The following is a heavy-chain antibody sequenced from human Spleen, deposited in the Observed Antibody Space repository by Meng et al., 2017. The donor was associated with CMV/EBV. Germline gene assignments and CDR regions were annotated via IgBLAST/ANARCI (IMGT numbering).Heavy chain of an antibody. CDR1: GGSISSSSYY. D-gene: IGHD7-27*01. V-gene: IGHV4-39*02. CDR2: IYYSGST. Sequence: SETLSLTCTVSGGSISSSSYYWGWIRQPPGKGLEWIGSIYYSGSTYYNPSLKSRVTISVDTSKNQFSLKLSSVTAADTAVYYCAREGGTGETIAAHFDYWGQGTLVTVSS. J-gene: IGHJ4*02. CDR3: AREGGTGETIAAHFDY.